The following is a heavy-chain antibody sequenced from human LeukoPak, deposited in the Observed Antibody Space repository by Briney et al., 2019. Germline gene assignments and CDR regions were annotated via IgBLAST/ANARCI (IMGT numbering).Heavy chain of an antibody. CDR2: IIPIFGTA. D-gene: IGHD2-15*01. CDR3: ARAVYCSGGSCYGDNDAFDI. J-gene: IGHJ3*02. Sequence: SVKVSCKASGGTFSSYAISWVRQAPGQGLEWMGRIIPIFGTANYAQKFQGRVTITADKSTSTAYMKLSSLRSEDTAVYYCARAVYCSGGSCYGDNDAFDIWGQGTMVTVSS. CDR1: GGTFSSYA. V-gene: IGHV1-69*06.